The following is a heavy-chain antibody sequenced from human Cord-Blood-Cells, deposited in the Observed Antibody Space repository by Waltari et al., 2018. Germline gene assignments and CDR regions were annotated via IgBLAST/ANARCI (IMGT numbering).Heavy chain of an antibody. J-gene: IGHJ4*02. CDR3: ARGYYGSGSYYNY. V-gene: IGHV1-69*01. D-gene: IGHD3-10*01. Sequence: VQLAQSGAEVQKPGSSVQVSCQASGGTTISTDIRGVRQAPGQGREWMGGIIPIFGTANYAQKFQGRVTITADESTSTAYMELSSLRSEDTAVYYCARGYYGSGSYYNYWGQGTLVTVSS. CDR1: GGTTISTD. CDR2: IIPIFGTA.